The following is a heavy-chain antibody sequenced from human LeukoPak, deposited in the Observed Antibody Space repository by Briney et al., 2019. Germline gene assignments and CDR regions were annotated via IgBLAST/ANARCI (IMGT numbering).Heavy chain of an antibody. D-gene: IGHD3-10*01. Sequence: GGSLRLSCAASGFTFSNYWMHWVRQAPGKGLVWVSRINSDGSSTTYADSVKGRFTISRDNAKNTLYLQMNSLRAEDTAVYYCAREIPTMVRGIRTGALDIWGQGTMVSVSS. CDR3: AREIPTMVRGIRTGALDI. V-gene: IGHV3-74*01. CDR1: GFTFSNYW. CDR2: INSDGSST. J-gene: IGHJ3*02.